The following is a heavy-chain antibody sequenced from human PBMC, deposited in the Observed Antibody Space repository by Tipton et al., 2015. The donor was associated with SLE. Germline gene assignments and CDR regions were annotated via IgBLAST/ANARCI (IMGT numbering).Heavy chain of an antibody. J-gene: IGHJ3*02. CDR2: IYTSGST. V-gene: IGHV4-61*02. Sequence: TLSLTCTVSGGPISSGSYYWSWIRQSAGKGLEWIGRIYTSGSTDYNPSLKSRVTMSVDTSKNQFFLKLSSVTAADTAVYYCARAPPRCTYGVRYAFDMWGQGTLVTVSS. D-gene: IGHD2-8*01. CDR1: GGPISSGSYY. CDR3: ARAPPRCTYGVRYAFDM.